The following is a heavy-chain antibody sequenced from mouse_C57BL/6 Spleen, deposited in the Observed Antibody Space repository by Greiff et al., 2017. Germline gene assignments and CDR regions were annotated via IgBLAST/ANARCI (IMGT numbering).Heavy chain of an antibody. J-gene: IGHJ2*01. CDR2: IYPRDGST. Sequence: VHLVESGPELVKPGASVKLSCKASGYTFTSYDINWVRQRPGQGLEWIGWIYPRDGSTKYNEKFKGKATLTVDTSSSTAYMELHSLTSEDSAFYFWARKRLGDYGPYYFDYWGQGTTLTVDS. V-gene: IGHV1-85*01. D-gene: IGHD1-1*01. CDR1: GYTFTSYD. CDR3: ARKRLGDYGPYYFDY.